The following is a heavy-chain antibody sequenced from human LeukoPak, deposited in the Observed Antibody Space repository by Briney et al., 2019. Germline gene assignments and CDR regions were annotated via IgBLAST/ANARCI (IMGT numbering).Heavy chain of an antibody. CDR2: ISSSSSTI. D-gene: IGHD3-3*02. J-gene: IGHJ6*02. CDR1: GFTFDDYA. V-gene: IGHV3-48*01. CDR3: ASIFGVVIGDYYYGMDV. Sequence: GRSLRLSCAASGFTFDDYAMHWVRQAPGKGLEWVSYISSSSSTIYYADSVKGRFTISRDNAKNSLYLQMNSLRAEDTAVYYCASIFGVVIGDYYYGMDVWGQGTTVTVSS.